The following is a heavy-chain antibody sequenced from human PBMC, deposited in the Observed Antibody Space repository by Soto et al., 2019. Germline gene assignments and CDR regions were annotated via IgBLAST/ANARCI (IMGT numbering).Heavy chain of an antibody. CDR3: ARVPSPFDYHYAMDV. D-gene: IGHD3-16*01. Sequence: PSETLSLTCTASGDSISSGNKYWSWIRQPPGKGLEWIGYIFSSGTTYYNPSLKSRLTMSLDASQNQFSLKLNSLTDADTAVYFCARVPSPFDYHYAMDVWGQGTTVT. V-gene: IGHV4-30-4*01. J-gene: IGHJ6*02. CDR2: IFSSGTT. CDR1: GDSISSGNKY.